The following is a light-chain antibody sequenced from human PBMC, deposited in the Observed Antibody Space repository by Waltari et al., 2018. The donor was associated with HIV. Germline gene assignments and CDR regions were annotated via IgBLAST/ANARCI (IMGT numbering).Light chain of an antibody. CDR1: QDISKY. V-gene: IGKV1-33*01. Sequence: DIQMTQSPSSLSASVGDRVTITCQASQDISKYLSWHQQKPGKAPRLLISDASNLQTGVPSRFSGSGSGTDFTFNISSLQPEDIATYFCQQYDSLPFTFGPGTKVDIK. J-gene: IGKJ3*01. CDR3: QQYDSLPFT. CDR2: DAS.